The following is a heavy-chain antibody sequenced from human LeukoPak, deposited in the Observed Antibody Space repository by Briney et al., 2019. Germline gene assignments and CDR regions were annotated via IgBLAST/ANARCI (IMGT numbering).Heavy chain of an antibody. D-gene: IGHD3-10*01. CDR1: GLTFSIYE. CDR3: AKDDAWIRFGE. V-gene: IGHV3-48*03. Sequence: PGGSLRLSCEASGLTFSIYEVNGVGQAPGKGREGLSHISERGSIVHYAGSVKGGFTISSDNSKNSLYLEMNSLTAEDTAVYYCAKDDAWIRFGEWSQGTLVTVSS. CDR2: ISERGSIV. J-gene: IGHJ4*02.